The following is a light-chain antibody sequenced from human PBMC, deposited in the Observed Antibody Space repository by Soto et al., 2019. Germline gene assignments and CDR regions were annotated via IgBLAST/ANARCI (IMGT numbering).Light chain of an antibody. CDR3: QQRSNWPPVIT. J-gene: IGKJ5*01. V-gene: IGKV3-11*01. CDR1: QSVSSY. Sequence: EIVFTQSPATLSLSPGERDTLSCRASQSVSSYLAWYQQKPGQAPRLLIYDASNRATGIPARFSGSGSGTDFTLTISSLEPEDFAVYYCQQRSNWPPVITFGQGTRLEIK. CDR2: DAS.